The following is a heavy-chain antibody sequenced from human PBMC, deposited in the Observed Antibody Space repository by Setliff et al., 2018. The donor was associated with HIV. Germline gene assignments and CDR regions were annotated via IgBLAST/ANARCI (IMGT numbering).Heavy chain of an antibody. D-gene: IGHD1-1*01. V-gene: IGHV1-69*05. Sequence: GASVKVSCKASGGTFSNYVVSWVRQAPGRRLEWMGGIIPIFGETDYAQMFQGRVTITTDESTNTVYMELYSLTSEDTAIYYCASSAGAVPTTAPYGDYYYYFYMDVWGKGTTVTVSS. CDR3: ASSAGAVPTTAPYGDYYYYFYMDV. CDR2: IIPIFGET. J-gene: IGHJ6*03. CDR1: GGTFSNYV.